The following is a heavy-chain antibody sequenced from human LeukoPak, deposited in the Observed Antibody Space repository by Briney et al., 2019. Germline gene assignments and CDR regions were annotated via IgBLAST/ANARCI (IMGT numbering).Heavy chain of an antibody. CDR3: ARSELLDYYYYYMDV. CDR2: IYYSGST. Sequence: PSETLSLTCTVSGGSISSYYWSWIWQPPGKGLEWIGYIYYSGSTYYNPSLKSRVTISVDTSKNQFSLKLRSVTAADTAVYYCARSELLDYYYYYMDVWGKGTTVTVSS. J-gene: IGHJ6*03. D-gene: IGHD1-14*01. V-gene: IGHV4-59*12. CDR1: GGSISSYY.